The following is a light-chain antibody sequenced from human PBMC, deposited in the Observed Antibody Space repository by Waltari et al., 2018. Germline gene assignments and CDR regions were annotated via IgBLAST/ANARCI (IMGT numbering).Light chain of an antibody. CDR3: SSYTSISTWV. Sequence: QSALTQPASVSGSPGQSITISCTGTSSDICGYNFLSWYQHHPGKAPQLMIYDVTDRPSGVSDRFSGSKSGNTASLTISGLQAEDEADYYCSSYTSISTWVFGGGTKLTVL. J-gene: IGLJ3*02. V-gene: IGLV2-14*03. CDR1: SSDICGYNF. CDR2: DVT.